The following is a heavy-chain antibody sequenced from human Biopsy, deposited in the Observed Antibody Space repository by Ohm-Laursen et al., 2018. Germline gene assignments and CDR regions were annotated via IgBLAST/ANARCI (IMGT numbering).Heavy chain of an antibody. CDR1: GGSVSSGSFY. V-gene: IGHV4-61*01. J-gene: IGHJ4*02. Sequence: SDTLSLTCNVSGGSVSSGSFYWTWIRQPPGQGLEYIGYIYDRGSTANYNPSLESRVTMSVDMPKNQFSLKLSSVTAADTAIYYCARGMRSSGWPYFDSWGQGTLVTVSS. CDR3: ARGMRSSGWPYFDS. CDR2: IYDRGSTA. D-gene: IGHD6-19*01.